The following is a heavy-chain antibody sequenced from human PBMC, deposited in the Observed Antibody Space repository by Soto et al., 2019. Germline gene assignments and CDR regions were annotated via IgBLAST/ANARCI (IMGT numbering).Heavy chain of an antibody. CDR1: GFTFSSYW. J-gene: IGHJ5*02. D-gene: IGHD3-9*01. Sequence: GGSLRLSCAASGFTFSSYWMSWVRQAPGKGLEWVANIKQDGSEKYYVDSVKGRFTISRDNAKNSLYLQMNSLRAEDTAVYYCARVKASTYYDILTGLKYNWFDPWGQGTLVTVSS. V-gene: IGHV3-7*01. CDR2: IKQDGSEK. CDR3: ARVKASTYYDILTGLKYNWFDP.